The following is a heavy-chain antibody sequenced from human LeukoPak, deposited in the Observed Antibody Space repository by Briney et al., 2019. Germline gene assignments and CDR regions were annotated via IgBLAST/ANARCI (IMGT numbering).Heavy chain of an antibody. J-gene: IGHJ3*02. CDR2: IYYSGST. V-gene: IGHV4-59*08. Sequence: SETLSLTCTVSGGSISSYYWSWIRQPPGKGLEWIGYIYYSGSTNYNPSLKSRVTISVDTSKNQFSLKLSSLTAADTAVYYCARHLYYYDSSGYRLDAFDIWGQGTMVTVSS. CDR1: GGSISSYY. CDR3: ARHLYYYDSSGYRLDAFDI. D-gene: IGHD3-22*01.